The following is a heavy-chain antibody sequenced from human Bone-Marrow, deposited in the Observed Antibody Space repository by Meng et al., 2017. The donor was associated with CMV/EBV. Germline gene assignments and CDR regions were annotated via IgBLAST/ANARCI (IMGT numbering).Heavy chain of an antibody. CDR3: AAGTGRSDFDY. J-gene: IGHJ4*02. D-gene: IGHD1-1*01. CDR1: GFSFSKAW. CDR2: IKSKSDGGTI. Sequence: GESLKISCAASGFSFSKAWMNWVRRVPGKGLGWVGRIKSKSDGGTIDYGAPVKGRFTISRDDSKDTVYLQMNSLQSEDTALYYCAAGTGRSDFDYWGQGTLVTVSS. V-gene: IGHV3-15*01.